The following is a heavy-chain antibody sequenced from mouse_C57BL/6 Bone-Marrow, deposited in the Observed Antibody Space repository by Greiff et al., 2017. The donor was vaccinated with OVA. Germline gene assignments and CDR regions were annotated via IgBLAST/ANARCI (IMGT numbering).Heavy chain of an antibody. J-gene: IGHJ4*01. CDR2: IDPSDSYT. CDR1: GYTFTSYW. D-gene: IGHD3-3*01. Sequence: VQLQQPGAELVRPGTSVKLSCKASGYTFTSYWMHWVKQRPGQGLEWIGVIDPSDSYTNYNQKFKGKATLTVDTSSSTAYMQLSSLTSEDSAVYYCARRGDLYAMDYWGQGTAVTVSS. V-gene: IGHV1-59*01. CDR3: ARRGDLYAMDY.